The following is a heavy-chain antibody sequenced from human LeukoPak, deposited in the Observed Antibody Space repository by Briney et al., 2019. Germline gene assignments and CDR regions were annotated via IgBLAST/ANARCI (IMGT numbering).Heavy chain of an antibody. CDR3: AGGRSGYYPNDY. V-gene: IGHV1-8*01. CDR1: GYTFTSYD. CDR2: MNPNSGNT. Sequence: GASVKVSCKASGYTFTSYDINWVRQATGQGLEWKGWMNPNSGNTGYAQKFQGRVTMTRNTSISTAYMELSSLRSEDTAVYYCAGGRSGYYPNDYWGQGTLVTVSS. J-gene: IGHJ4*02. D-gene: IGHD3-22*01.